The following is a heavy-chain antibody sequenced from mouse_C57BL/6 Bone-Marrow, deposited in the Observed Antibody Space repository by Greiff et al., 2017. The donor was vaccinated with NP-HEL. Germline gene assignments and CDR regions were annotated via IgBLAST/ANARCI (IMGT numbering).Heavy chain of an antibody. Sequence: VKLQESGAELARPGASVKLSCKASGYTFTSYGISWVKQRTGQGLEWIGEIYPRSGNTYYNEKFKGKATLTADKSSSTAYMELRSLTSEDSAVYFCARWVGYYWYFDVWGTGTTVTVSS. CDR2: IYPRSGNT. V-gene: IGHV1-81*01. CDR1: GYTFTSYG. D-gene: IGHD2-2*01. CDR3: ARWVGYYWYFDV. J-gene: IGHJ1*03.